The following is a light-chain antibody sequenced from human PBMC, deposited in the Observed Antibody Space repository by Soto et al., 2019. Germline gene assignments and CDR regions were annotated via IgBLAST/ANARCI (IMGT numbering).Light chain of an antibody. V-gene: IGLV2-23*01. CDR2: EGS. Sequence: QSVLTQPASVSGSPGQSITISCTGTSSDVGSYNLVSWYQQHPGKAPKLMIYEGSKRPSGVSNRFSGSKSGNTASLTISGLQAEDEADYYCAAWDDSLNGPSYVFGTGTKLTVL. CDR3: AAWDDSLNGPSYV. J-gene: IGLJ1*01. CDR1: SSDVGSYNL.